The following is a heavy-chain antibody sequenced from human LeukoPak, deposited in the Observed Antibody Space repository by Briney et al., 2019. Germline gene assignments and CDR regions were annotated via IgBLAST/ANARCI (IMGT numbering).Heavy chain of an antibody. J-gene: IGHJ5*02. CDR1: GYTFTSYY. V-gene: IGHV1-46*01. CDR3: ARPRGRIAAGDRNWFDP. Sequence: GASVKVSCKASGYTFTSYYMHWVRQAPGQGLEWMGIINPSGGSTSYAQKFQGRVTMTRDMSTSTVYMELSSLRSDDTAVYYCARPRGRIAAGDRNWFDPWGQGTLVTVSS. CDR2: INPSGGST. D-gene: IGHD6-13*01.